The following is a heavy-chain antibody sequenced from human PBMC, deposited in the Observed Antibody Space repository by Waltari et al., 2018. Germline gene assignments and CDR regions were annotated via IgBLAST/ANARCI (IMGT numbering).Heavy chain of an antibody. J-gene: IGHJ4*02. D-gene: IGHD6-13*01. CDR2: IYSGGST. CDR3: AKQRAAAGVDYFDY. Sequence: EVQLLESGGGLVQPGGSLRLSCAASGFTFSSYAMSWVRQAPGKGLEWVSVIYSGGSTYYADSVKGRFTISRDNSKNTLYLQMNSLRAEDTAVYYCAKQRAAAGVDYFDYWGQGTLVTVSS. CDR1: GFTFSSYA. V-gene: IGHV3-23*03.